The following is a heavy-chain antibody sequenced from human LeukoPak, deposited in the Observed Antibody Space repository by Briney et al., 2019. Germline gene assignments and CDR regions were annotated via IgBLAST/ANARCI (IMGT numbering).Heavy chain of an antibody. CDR3: ARGNGEDILTRCNWFGN. J-gene: IGHJ5*02. D-gene: IGHD3-9*01. Sequence: SETLSLTCAVSGDSISSGYYWGWIRQPPGKGLEWIGSIYHSGSTYYNPSLKSRVTISVDTSKNQFSLKLRSVTAADTAVYYCARGNGEDILTRCNWFGNWGQGTLVTVSS. V-gene: IGHV4-38-2*01. CDR1: GDSISSGYY. CDR2: IYHSGST.